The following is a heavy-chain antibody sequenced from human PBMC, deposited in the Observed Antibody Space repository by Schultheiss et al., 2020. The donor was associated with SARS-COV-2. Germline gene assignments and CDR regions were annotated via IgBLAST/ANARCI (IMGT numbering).Heavy chain of an antibody. J-gene: IGHJ4*02. CDR3: ARGSHLFDY. CDR1: GFTFSSYG. D-gene: IGHD1-26*01. Sequence: GGSLRLSCAASGFTFSSYGMHWVRQAPGKGLEWVANIKQDGSEKYYADSVKGRFTISRDNSKNTLYLQMNSLRAEDTAVYYCARGSHLFDYWGQGTLVTVSS. CDR2: IKQDGSEK. V-gene: IGHV3-33*08.